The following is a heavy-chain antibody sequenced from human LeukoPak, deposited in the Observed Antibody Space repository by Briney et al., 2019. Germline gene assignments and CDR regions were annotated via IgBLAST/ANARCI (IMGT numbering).Heavy chain of an antibody. CDR2: INHSGST. D-gene: IGHD6-13*01. J-gene: IGHJ4*02. CDR1: GGSFSGYY. Sequence: PSETLSLTCAVYGGSFSGYYWSWIRQPPGKGLEWIGEINHSGSTNYNPSLKSRVTISVDTSENQFSLKLSSVTAADTAVYYCARAGKRIAAAGYFDYWGQGTLVTVSS. V-gene: IGHV4-34*01. CDR3: ARAGKRIAAAGYFDY.